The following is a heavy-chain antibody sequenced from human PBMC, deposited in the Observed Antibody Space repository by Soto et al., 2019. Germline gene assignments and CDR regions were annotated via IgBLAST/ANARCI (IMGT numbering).Heavy chain of an antibody. CDR1: GGSISSSSYY. D-gene: IGHD3-16*01. V-gene: IGHV4-39*01. CDR2: IYYSGST. CDR3: ARNYVYGGNKDAFDI. Sequence: QLQLQESGPGLVKPSETLSLTCTVSGGSISSSSYYWGWIRQPPGKGLEWIGSIYYSGSTYYNPSLKSRVTISVDTSKNQFSLKLSSVTAADTAVYYCARNYVYGGNKDAFDIWGQGTMVTVSS. J-gene: IGHJ3*02.